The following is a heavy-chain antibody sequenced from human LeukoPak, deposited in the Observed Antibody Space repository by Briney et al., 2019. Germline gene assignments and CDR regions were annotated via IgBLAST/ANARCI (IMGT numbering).Heavy chain of an antibody. D-gene: IGHD6-13*01. Sequence: SETLSLTCAVYGGSFSGYYWGWIRQPPGKGLEWIGEINHSGSTNYNPSLESRVTISVDTSKNQFSLKLSSVTAADTAVYYCARDNNLGYSSRRLNWFDPWGQGTLVTVSS. CDR1: GGSFSGYY. CDR2: INHSGST. J-gene: IGHJ5*02. V-gene: IGHV4-34*01. CDR3: ARDNNLGYSSRRLNWFDP.